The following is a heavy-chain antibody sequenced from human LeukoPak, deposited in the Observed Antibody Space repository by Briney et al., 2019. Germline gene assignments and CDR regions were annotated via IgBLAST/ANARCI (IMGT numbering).Heavy chain of an antibody. CDR3: AKDPVAAAGTFYYMAV. Sequence: GGSLRLSCAASGFTFSSYAMHWVRQAPGKGLEWVAVISYDGSNKYYADSVKGRFTISRDNSKNTLYLEMSSLRAGDTAVYYCAKDPVAAAGTFYYMAVWGKGTTVTVSS. D-gene: IGHD6-25*01. CDR1: GFTFSSYA. V-gene: IGHV3-30-3*01. CDR2: ISYDGSNK. J-gene: IGHJ6*03.